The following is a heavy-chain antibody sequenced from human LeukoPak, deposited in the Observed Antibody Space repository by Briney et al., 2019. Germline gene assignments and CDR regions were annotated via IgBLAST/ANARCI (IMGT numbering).Heavy chain of an antibody. V-gene: IGHV1-69*13. CDR2: IIPIFGTA. CDR1: GGTFSSYA. Sequence: SVKVSCKASGGTFSSYAISWVRQAPGQGLEWMGGIIPIFGTANYAQKFQGRVTITADESTSTAYMELSSLRSEDTAVYYCARVASGYCSSTSCHDYWGQGTLVTVSS. J-gene: IGHJ4*02. D-gene: IGHD2-2*01. CDR3: ARVASGYCSSTSCHDY.